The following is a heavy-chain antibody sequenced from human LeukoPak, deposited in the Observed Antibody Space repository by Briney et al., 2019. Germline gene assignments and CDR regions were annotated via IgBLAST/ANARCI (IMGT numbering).Heavy chain of an antibody. CDR2: IRYDGSNK. CDR3: AKVVVVVPAAIGPFDY. Sequence: PGGSLRLSCAASGFTFSSYGMHWVRQAPGKGPEWVAFIRYDGSNKYYADSVKGRFTISRDNSKNTLYLQMNSLRAEDTAVYYCAKVVVVVPAAIGPFDYWGQGTLVTVSS. V-gene: IGHV3-30*02. D-gene: IGHD2-2*02. J-gene: IGHJ4*02. CDR1: GFTFSSYG.